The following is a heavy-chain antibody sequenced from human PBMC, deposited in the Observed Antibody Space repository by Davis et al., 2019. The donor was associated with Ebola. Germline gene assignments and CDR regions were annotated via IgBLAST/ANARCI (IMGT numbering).Heavy chain of an antibody. CDR2: IYTGDSDT. V-gene: IGHV5-51*01. CDR3: ARGEDNYGWTSGWYFDP. J-gene: IGHJ5*02. Sequence: GESLKISCQDSGNSFSSHWIGWVRQMPGKGLEWMGIIYTGDSDTRYSPSFRGQVTISVDKSISTTYLQWSSLKASDSATYYCARGEDNYGWTSGWYFDPWGQGTLVTVSS. CDR1: GNSFSSHW. D-gene: IGHD6-19*01.